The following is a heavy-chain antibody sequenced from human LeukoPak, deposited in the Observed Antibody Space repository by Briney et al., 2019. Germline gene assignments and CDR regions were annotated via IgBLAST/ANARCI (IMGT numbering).Heavy chain of an antibody. Sequence: GGSLRHSCAASGFTVSINYMSWVRQAPGKGLEWVSIIYSGGSTYYADSVKGRFTISRDNSKNTLFLQMNSLRAEDTAVYYCARGKVGVYDAFDIWGQGTMVTVSS. J-gene: IGHJ3*02. V-gene: IGHV3-66*01. CDR3: ARGKVGVYDAFDI. CDR1: GFTVSINY. CDR2: IYSGGST. D-gene: IGHD1-26*01.